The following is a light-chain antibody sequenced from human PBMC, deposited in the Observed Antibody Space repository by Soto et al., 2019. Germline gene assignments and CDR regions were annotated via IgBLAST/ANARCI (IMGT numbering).Light chain of an antibody. CDR3: TSYASPGTRV. V-gene: IGLV2-14*01. Sequence: QSALTQPASVSGSPGQSITISCSGTSSDIGGYNSVSWYQQHPGNAPQLMIYDVNYRPSGVPSRFSGSKSGNTASLTISGLRPDDDADYYCTSYASPGTRVFGGGTKLTVL. CDR1: SSDIGGYNS. J-gene: IGLJ2*01. CDR2: DVN.